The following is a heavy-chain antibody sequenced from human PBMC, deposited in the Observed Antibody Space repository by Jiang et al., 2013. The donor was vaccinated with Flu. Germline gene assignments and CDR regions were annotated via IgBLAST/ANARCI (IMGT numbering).Heavy chain of an antibody. CDR3: ARLEYSSGWYAGGEVYYFDY. Sequence: GAEVKKPGESLKISCKGSGYSFTSYWIGWVRQMPGKGLEWMGIIYPGDSDTRYSPSFQGQVTISADKSISTAYLQWSSLKASDTAMYYCARLEYSSGWYAGGEVYYFDYWGQGTLVTVSS. D-gene: IGHD6-19*01. V-gene: IGHV5-51*01. CDR2: IYPGDSDT. CDR1: GYSFTSYW. J-gene: IGHJ4*02.